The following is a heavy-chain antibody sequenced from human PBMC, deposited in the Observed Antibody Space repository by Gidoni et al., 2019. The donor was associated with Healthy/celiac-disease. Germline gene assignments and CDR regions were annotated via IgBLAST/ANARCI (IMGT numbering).Heavy chain of an antibody. V-gene: IGHV3-48*02. CDR3: ASALVKRNTRYY. CDR2: ISSSSSTL. Sequence: DVQLVESGGGLVQPGGSLRLSCAASGFTFSSYSMNWVRQTPGKGLEWVSYISSSSSTLYSADSVKGRFTISRDNAKNSLYLQMNSLRDEDTAVYYCASALVKRNTRYYWGQGTLVTVSS. D-gene: IGHD1-26*01. J-gene: IGHJ4*02. CDR1: GFTFSSYS.